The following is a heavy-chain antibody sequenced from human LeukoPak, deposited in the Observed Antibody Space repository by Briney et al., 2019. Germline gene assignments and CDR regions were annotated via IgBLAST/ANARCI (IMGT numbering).Heavy chain of an antibody. CDR1: GFTFSSYA. Sequence: GGSLRLSCAASGFTFSSYAMSWVRQAPGKGLEWVSAISGSGSTIYYADSVKGRFTISRDNAKNSLYLQMNSLRAEDTAVYYCARGAWLRPNWFDPWGQGTLVTVSS. CDR3: ARGAWLRPNWFDP. D-gene: IGHD5-12*01. CDR2: ISGSGSTI. J-gene: IGHJ5*02. V-gene: IGHV3-48*04.